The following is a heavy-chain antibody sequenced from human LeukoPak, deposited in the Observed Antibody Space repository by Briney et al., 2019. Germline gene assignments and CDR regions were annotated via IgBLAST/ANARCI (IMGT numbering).Heavy chain of an antibody. CDR2: INSDGSST. J-gene: IGHJ4*02. Sequence: HSGGSLRLSCAASGFTFSSYWMHWVRQAPGKGLVWVSHINSDGSSTSYADSVKGRFTISRDNAKNTLYLQMNSLRAEDTAVYYCARGGTSRYDFIYWGQGTLVPVSS. D-gene: IGHD3-3*01. CDR1: GFTFSSYW. V-gene: IGHV3-74*01. CDR3: ARGGTSRYDFIY.